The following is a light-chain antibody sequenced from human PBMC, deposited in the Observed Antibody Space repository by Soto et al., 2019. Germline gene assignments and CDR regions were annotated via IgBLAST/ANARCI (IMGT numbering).Light chain of an antibody. Sequence: EIVLTQSPATLSLSPGERATLSCRASQSVWSFLAWYQQKPGQAPRLLIYDAYNRATGIPARFSGSGSGPDFTLNISSLEHEDFAVYYCQQRSNWPPAVTFGQGTRLEIK. CDR1: QSVWSF. J-gene: IGKJ5*01. V-gene: IGKV3-11*01. CDR3: QQRSNWPPAVT. CDR2: DAY.